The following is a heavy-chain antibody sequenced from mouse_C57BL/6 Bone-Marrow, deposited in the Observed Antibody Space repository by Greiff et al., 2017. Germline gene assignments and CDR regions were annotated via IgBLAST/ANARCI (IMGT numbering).Heavy chain of an antibody. D-gene: IGHD2-5*01. CDR2: SYPISGNT. V-gene: IGHV1-81*01. J-gene: IGHJ4*01. CDR1: GYTFTSYG. Sequence: LVESGAELARPGASVKLSCKASGYTFTSYGISWVKQRTGQGLEWSGESYPISGNTYYNEKFKGKATLTADKSSSTAYMELRSLTSEDSAVYFCARTPYSTLMDYWGQGTSVTVSS. CDR3: ARTPYSTLMDY.